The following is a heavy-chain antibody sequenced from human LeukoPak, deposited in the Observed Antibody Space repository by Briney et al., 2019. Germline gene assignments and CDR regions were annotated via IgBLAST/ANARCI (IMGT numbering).Heavy chain of an antibody. CDR1: GYTFAGYY. D-gene: IGHD1-26*01. Sequence: ASVKVSCKASGYTFAGYYVHWVRQAPGQGLEWMGWLNPTSGGTNYAQNFQGRVTMTRDTSISTAYMELSGLRSDDTAVYYCARDRYTSSGNAFDIWGQGIMVAVSS. V-gene: IGHV1-2*02. CDR3: ARDRYTSSGNAFDI. CDR2: LNPTSGGT. J-gene: IGHJ3*02.